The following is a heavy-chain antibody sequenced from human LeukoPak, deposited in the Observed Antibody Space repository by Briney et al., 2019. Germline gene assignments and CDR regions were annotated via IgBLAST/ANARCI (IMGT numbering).Heavy chain of an antibody. D-gene: IGHD3-10*01. CDR2: ISYDGSNK. CDR3: AKDNNDYYGSGLLPY. V-gene: IGHV3-30*18. CDR1: GFTFSTSD. Sequence: GGSLRLSCAASGFTFSTSDMHWVRQAPGKGLEWVAVISYDGSNKYYADSVKGRFTISRDNSKNTLYLQMNSLRAEDTAVYYCAKDNNDYYGSGLLPYWGQGTLVTVSS. J-gene: IGHJ4*02.